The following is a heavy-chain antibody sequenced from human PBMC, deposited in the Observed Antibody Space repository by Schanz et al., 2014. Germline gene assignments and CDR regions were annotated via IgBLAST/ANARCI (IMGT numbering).Heavy chain of an antibody. CDR3: ATWSGTRLFHN. D-gene: IGHD1-7*01. Sequence: QVQLQESGPGLVKPSETLSLTCTVSGGSISSYYWSWIRQPAGKGLEWIGRIYTSGSTNYNPSLKSRVTVSVDMSKKQFSRRLSSVTAADTAAYYCATWSGTRLFHNWGQGTLVTVSS. CDR2: IYTSGST. CDR1: GGSISSYY. J-gene: IGHJ4*02. V-gene: IGHV4-4*07.